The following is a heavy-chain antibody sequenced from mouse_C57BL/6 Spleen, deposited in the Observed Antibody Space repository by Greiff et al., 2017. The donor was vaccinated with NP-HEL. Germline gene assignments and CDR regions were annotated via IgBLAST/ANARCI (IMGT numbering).Heavy chain of an antibody. CDR2: ISNLAYSI. D-gene: IGHD1-1*01. V-gene: IGHV5-15*01. CDR3: ARKDYYGFDV. J-gene: IGHJ1*03. Sequence: EVQLVESGGGLVQPGGSLKLSCAASGFTFSDYGMAWVRQAPRKGPEWVAFISNLAYSIYYADTVTVRFTISRENAKNTLYLEMSSLRSEDTAMYYCARKDYYGFDVWGTGTTVTVSS. CDR1: GFTFSDYG.